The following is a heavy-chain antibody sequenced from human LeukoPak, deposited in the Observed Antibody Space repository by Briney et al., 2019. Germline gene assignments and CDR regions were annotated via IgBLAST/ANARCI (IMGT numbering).Heavy chain of an antibody. Sequence: GGSLRLSCAASGFTFSSYAMSWVRQAPGKGLEWVSGISGSGGSTYYADSVKGRFTISRDNSKNTLYLQINSLRAEDTAVYYCAKHSGYSYGEHFDYWGQGTLVTVSS. V-gene: IGHV3-23*01. CDR3: AKHSGYSYGEHFDY. J-gene: IGHJ4*02. D-gene: IGHD5-18*01. CDR1: GFTFSSYA. CDR2: ISGSGGST.